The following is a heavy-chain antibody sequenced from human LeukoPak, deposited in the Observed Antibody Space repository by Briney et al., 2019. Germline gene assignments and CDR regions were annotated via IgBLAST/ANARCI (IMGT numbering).Heavy chain of an antibody. D-gene: IGHD3-10*01. CDR1: GFTFSDYY. CDR3: ARHYYGSGSYDY. V-gene: IGHV3-11*06. Sequence: PGGSLRLSCAASGFTFSDYYMSWIRQAPGKGLEWVSYISSSSSYTNYADSVKGRFTISRDNVKNSLYLQMNSLRAEDTAVYYCARHYYGSGSYDYWGQGTLVTVSS. J-gene: IGHJ4*02. CDR2: ISSSSSYT.